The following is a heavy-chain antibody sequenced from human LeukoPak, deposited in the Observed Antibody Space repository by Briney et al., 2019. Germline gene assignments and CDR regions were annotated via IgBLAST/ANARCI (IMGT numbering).Heavy chain of an antibody. J-gene: IGHJ4*02. CDR3: ARGRYYDSSGRPFDY. D-gene: IGHD3-22*01. Sequence: SETLSLTCAVSGGSFSGYYWSWIRQPPGKGLEWIGEINHSGSTNYNPSLKSRVTISVDTSKNQFSLKLSSVTAADTAVYYCARGRYYDSSGRPFDYWGQGTLVTVSS. CDR2: INHSGST. V-gene: IGHV4-34*01. CDR1: GGSFSGYY.